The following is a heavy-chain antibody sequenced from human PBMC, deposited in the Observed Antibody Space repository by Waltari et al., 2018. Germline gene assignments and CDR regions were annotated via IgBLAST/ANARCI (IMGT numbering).Heavy chain of an antibody. V-gene: IGHV3-23*01. D-gene: IGHD5-12*01. CDR3: ATQDIVATISDY. CDR2: ISGSGGGT. J-gene: IGHJ4*02. CDR1: GFTFSSYA. Sequence: EVQLLESGGGLVQPGGSLRLSCAASGFTFSSYAMSWVRQAPGKGLEWVSAISGSGGGTYYADSVKSRFTIARDNSKSTLYLQMSSLRAEDTAVYYCATQDIVATISDYWGQGTLVTVSS.